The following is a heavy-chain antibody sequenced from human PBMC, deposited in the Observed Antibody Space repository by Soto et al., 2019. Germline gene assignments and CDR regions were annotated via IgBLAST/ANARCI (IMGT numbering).Heavy chain of an antibody. CDR2: VSAYNGER. CDR3: SRETSIPASGDY. D-gene: IGHD6-6*01. V-gene: IGHV1-18*01. CDR1: GYTFTNYG. J-gene: IGHJ4*01. Sequence: QVQLVQSGAEVKKPGASVKVSCKASGYTFTNYGINWVRQAPGQGLEGLGRVSAYNGERRYAQRVQARVIMTTDTSTTTAYMELRSLRSYDTAVYYCSRETSIPASGDYWGQGTLVTVSS.